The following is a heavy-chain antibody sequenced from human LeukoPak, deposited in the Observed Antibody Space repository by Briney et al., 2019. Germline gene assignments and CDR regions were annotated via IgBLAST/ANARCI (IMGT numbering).Heavy chain of an antibody. Sequence: VGSLRLSCAASGFTFSSYGMHWVRQAPGQGLEWVAFVRYDGSKKYYADSVKGRFTISRDNSKNTLDLQMNSLRTEDTAVYYCAKDLLSSGSYPPEWGQGTLVTVSS. CDR1: GFTFSSYG. V-gene: IGHV3-30*02. CDR2: VRYDGSKK. D-gene: IGHD3-10*02. CDR3: AKDLLSSGSYPPE. J-gene: IGHJ4*02.